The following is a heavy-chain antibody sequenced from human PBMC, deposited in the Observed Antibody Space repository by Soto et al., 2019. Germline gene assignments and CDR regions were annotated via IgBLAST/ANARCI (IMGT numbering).Heavy chain of an antibody. D-gene: IGHD3-9*01. J-gene: IGHJ3*02. CDR1: GFTFSNYA. CDR3: VRGAPHFDWLLSSAFDI. CDR2: LSGSGGGT. Sequence: EVQLLDSGGGLTQPGGSLRLSCAASGFTFSNYAMSWVRQAPGKGLQWVSGLSGSGGGTYYADSVRGRFTISMDKSKNTLFLYMNSLRAEDTAIYFCVRGAPHFDWLLSSAFDIWGQGTMVTVSS. V-gene: IGHV3-23*01.